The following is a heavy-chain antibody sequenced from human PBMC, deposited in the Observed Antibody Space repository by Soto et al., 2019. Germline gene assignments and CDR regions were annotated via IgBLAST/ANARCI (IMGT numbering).Heavy chain of an antibody. CDR1: GFTFSSYG. Sequence: LRLSCAASGFTFSSYGTHLVRQAPGKGLEWVAVIWYDGSNKYYADSVKGRFTISRGNSKNTLYLQMNSLRAEDTAVYYCARDHVGGSYYFYYYRMDCWGQGTTVTVSS. CDR2: IWYDGSNK. V-gene: IGHV3-33*01. CDR3: ARDHVGGSYYFYYYRMDC. J-gene: IGHJ6*02. D-gene: IGHD1-26*01.